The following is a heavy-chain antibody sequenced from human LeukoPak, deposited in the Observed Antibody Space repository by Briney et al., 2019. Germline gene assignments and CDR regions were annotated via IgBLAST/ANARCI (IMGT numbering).Heavy chain of an antibody. CDR1: VASISTYY. V-gene: IGHV4-59*08. Sequence: SETLSLTCTVSVASISTYYRSWIRQPPETGLEWIGYIYNNLNTNYKPSLRSRVTISVDTSKNQSSLKLRSVTAADTAVYYCARHGSTFYFESWGQGTLVTVSS. CDR2: IYNNLNT. D-gene: IGHD2-2*03. J-gene: IGHJ4*02. CDR3: ARHGSTFYFES.